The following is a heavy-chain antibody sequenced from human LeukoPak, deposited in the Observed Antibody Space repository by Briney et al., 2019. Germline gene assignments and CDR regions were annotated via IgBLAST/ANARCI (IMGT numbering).Heavy chain of an antibody. D-gene: IGHD2-15*01. CDR2: IIPIFGTA. CDR3: GRAISTPGISMVAFDI. CDR1: GGTFSSYA. Sequence: SVKVSCKASGGTFSSYAISWVRQAPRQALDWMGRIIPIFGTANYAQQLQARVTITTDESTSTAYMELSSLRSEDTAVYYCGRAISTPGISMVAFDIWGQGTMVTVSS. V-gene: IGHV1-69*05. J-gene: IGHJ3*02.